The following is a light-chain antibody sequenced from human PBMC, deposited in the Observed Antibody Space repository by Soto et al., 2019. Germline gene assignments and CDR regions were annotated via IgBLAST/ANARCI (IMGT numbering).Light chain of an antibody. CDR3: QQYNRFSSWT. CDR1: QSISYY. J-gene: IGKJ1*01. Sequence: DLPMTQSPSTLSASVGDRVTITCRASQSISYYLAWYQKKPGKAPKVLIWNASTLQRGVPSRFSGSGSGTEFTLTISSLLPDDFANYYCQQYNRFSSWTFGQGTKVEIK. V-gene: IGKV1-5*01. CDR2: NAS.